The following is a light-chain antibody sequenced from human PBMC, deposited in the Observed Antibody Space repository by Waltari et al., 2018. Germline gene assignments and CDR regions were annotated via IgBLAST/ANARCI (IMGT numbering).Light chain of an antibody. CDR2: WAS. V-gene: IGKV4-1*01. CDR3: QQYSSAPA. CDR1: QSVLYSSNNKNY. Sequence: DIVMTQSPDSLSVSLGERATINCKSSQSVLYSSNNKNYLAWYQQKTGQSPKLLIYWASTRESGVPDRFSGSGSGTDFTLTISSLQAEDVAVYYCQQYSSAPAFGQGTKVEIK. J-gene: IGKJ1*01.